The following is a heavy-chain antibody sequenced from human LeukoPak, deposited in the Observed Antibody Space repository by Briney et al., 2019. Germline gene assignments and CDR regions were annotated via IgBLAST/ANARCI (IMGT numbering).Heavy chain of an antibody. CDR1: GYTFTSYG. J-gene: IGHJ4*02. CDR2: ISAYNGNT. CDR3: ARVNGNYYDSSGYYYFSRRRIENFDY. V-gene: IGHV1-18*01. D-gene: IGHD3-22*01. Sequence: ASVTVSCKASGYTFTSYGISWVRQAPGQGLEWMGWISAYNGNTNYAQNLQGRVTMTTDTSTSTAYMELRSLRSDDTAVYYCARVNGNYYDSSGYYYFSRRRIENFDYWGQGTLVTVSS.